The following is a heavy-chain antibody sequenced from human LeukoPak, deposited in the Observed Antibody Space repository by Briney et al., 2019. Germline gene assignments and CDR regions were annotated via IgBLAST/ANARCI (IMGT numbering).Heavy chain of an antibody. Sequence: SETLSLTCTVSGGSISSYYWSWIRQPAGKGLEWIGRIYTSGTTNYNPSLKSRVTMSVDTSKNQISLKVNSVTAADTAVYYCARGSYSSSYLFDFWGQGTLVTVSS. J-gene: IGHJ4*02. CDR1: GGSISSYY. CDR3: ARGSYSSSYLFDF. CDR2: IYTSGTT. D-gene: IGHD6-6*01. V-gene: IGHV4-4*07.